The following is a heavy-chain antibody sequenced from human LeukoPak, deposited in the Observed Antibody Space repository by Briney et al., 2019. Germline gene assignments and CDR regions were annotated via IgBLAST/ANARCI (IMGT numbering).Heavy chain of an antibody. CDR1: GGSFRGYY. CDR3: AREREDIVVVPAAIRRDWFDP. D-gene: IGHD2-2*02. J-gene: IGHJ5*02. Sequence: SEPLSLTCAVHGGSFRGYYWSWIRQPPGKGLEWIGKINHSGSTNYNPSLKSRVTISVDTSKNQFSLKLSSVTAANTAVYYCAREREDIVVVPAAIRRDWFDPWGQGTLVTVSS. V-gene: IGHV4-34*01. CDR2: INHSGST.